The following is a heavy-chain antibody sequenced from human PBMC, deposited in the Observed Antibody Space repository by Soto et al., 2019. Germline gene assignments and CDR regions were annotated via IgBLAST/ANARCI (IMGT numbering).Heavy chain of an antibody. CDR3: AKSWSDILTGSQPAEYFQH. D-gene: IGHD3-9*01. V-gene: IGHV3-23*01. Sequence: GGSLRLSCAASGFTFSGYAMSWVRQAPGKGLEWVSAISGSGGSTYYADSVKGRFTISRDNSKNTLYLQMNSLRAEDTAVYYCAKSWSDILTGSQPAEYFQHWGQGTLGTVSS. CDR1: GFTFSGYA. CDR2: ISGSGGST. J-gene: IGHJ1*01.